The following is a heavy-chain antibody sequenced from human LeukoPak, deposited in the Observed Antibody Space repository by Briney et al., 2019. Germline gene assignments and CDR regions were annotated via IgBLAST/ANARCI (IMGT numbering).Heavy chain of an antibody. V-gene: IGHV3-23*01. J-gene: IGHJ4*02. CDR2: LSGSGGST. CDR3: APLRPRQQLVVDH. D-gene: IGHD6-13*01. CDR1: GFTFSSYA. Sequence: PGGSLRLSCAASGFTFSSYAMSWVRQAPGKGLEWGSALSGSGGSTYYADSVKGRFTISRDNSKNTLYLQMNSLRAEDTAVYYCAPLRPRQQLVVDHCGQGTLVTVSS.